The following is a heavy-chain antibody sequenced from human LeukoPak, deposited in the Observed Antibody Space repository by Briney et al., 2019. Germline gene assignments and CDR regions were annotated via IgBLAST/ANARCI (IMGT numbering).Heavy chain of an antibody. J-gene: IGHJ4*02. CDR3: ARLRWRYFDY. V-gene: IGHV4-39*01. Sequence: PSETLSLTCTVSGGSISSSSYYWDWIRQPPGKGLEWIGSIYYSGSTYYNPSLKSRVTISVDTSKNQFSLKLSSVTAADTAVYYCARLRWRYFDYWGQGTLVTVSS. D-gene: IGHD4-23*01. CDR1: GGSISSSSYY. CDR2: IYYSGST.